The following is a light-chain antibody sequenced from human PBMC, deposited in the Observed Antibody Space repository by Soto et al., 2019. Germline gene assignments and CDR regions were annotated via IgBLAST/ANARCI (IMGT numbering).Light chain of an antibody. CDR2: VAS. J-gene: IGKJ1*01. CDR1: QDIGNW. Sequence: DIQMTQSPSSVSASVGDRLTISCRASQDIGNWLAWYQQQPGKAPKLLIYVASNLQSGVPSRFSGSGSGTDFTLTISSLQPEDFAVYYCQQYNKWLPEWTFGQGTKVEIK. V-gene: IGKV1-12*01. CDR3: QQYNKWLPEWT.